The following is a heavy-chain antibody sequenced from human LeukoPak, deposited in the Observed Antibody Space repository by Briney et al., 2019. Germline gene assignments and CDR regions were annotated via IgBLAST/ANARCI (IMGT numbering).Heavy chain of an antibody. D-gene: IGHD2-2*01. V-gene: IGHV1-69*13. CDR1: GSTFSSYD. J-gene: IGHJ4*02. CDR2: IIPIFGTA. Sequence: SVKVSCKASGSTFSSYDINWVRQAPGQGLEWMGGIIPIFGTANYAQKFQDRATITADESTSTAYMELSSLRSEDTAIYYCASRLYCSNTRCRNFPFAYWGRGTQVTVSS. CDR3: ASRLYCSNTRCRNFPFAY.